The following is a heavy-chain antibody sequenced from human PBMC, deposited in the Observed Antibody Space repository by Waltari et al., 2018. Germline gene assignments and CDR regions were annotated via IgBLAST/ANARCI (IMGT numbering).Heavy chain of an antibody. Sequence: QVQLKQWGAGLLKPPETLSLTCAVYGGSFSSYYWSWIRQPPGMGLEWIGEIDHSGSTNYNPSLKSRVTISVDTSKNQFSLSLSSVTAADTAVYYCARGQVDCGGGSCYSGGHYYYMDVWGRGTTVTVSS. CDR3: ARGQVDCGGGSCYSGGHYYYMDV. CDR2: IDHSGST. J-gene: IGHJ6*03. CDR1: GGSFSSYY. D-gene: IGHD2-15*01. V-gene: IGHV4-34*01.